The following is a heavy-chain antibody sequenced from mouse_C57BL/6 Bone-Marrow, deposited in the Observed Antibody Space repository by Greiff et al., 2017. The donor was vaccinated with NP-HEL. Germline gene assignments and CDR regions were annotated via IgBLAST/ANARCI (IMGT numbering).Heavy chain of an antibody. CDR1: GYTFTSYW. Sequence: QVQLQQPGAELVRPGTSVKLSCKASGYTFTSYWMHWVKQRPGQGLEWIGVIDPSDSYTNYNQKFKGKATLTVDTSSSTAYMQLSSLTSEDSAVYYCERIGSYYGDFGYWGQGTTLTVSS. CDR2: IDPSDSYT. V-gene: IGHV1-59*01. CDR3: ERIGSYYGDFGY. J-gene: IGHJ2*01. D-gene: IGHD1-2*01.